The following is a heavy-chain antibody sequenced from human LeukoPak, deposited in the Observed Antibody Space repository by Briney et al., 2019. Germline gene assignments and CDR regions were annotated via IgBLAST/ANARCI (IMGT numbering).Heavy chain of an antibody. V-gene: IGHV1-2*02. Sequence: GASVKVSCKASGYTFTGYYMHWVRQAPGQGLEWMGWINPNSGGTNYAQKFQGRVTMTRDTSISTAYLQWSSLKASDTAMYYCARIHGSYSAFDIWGQGTMVTVSS. J-gene: IGHJ3*02. CDR2: INPNSGGT. CDR1: GYTFTGYY. D-gene: IGHD1-26*01. CDR3: ARIHGSYSAFDI.